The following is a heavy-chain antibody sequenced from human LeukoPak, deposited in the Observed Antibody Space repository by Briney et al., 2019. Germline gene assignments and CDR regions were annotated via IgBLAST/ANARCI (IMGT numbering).Heavy chain of an antibody. D-gene: IGHD2-2*01. CDR1: GFTFSSYS. Sequence: GGSLRLSCAASGFTFSSYSMNWVRQAPGKGLEWVSSISSSSSYIYYADSVKGRFTISRDNAKNSLYLQMTSLRAEDTAVYYCARLFYCSSTSCYGDDAFDIWGQGTMVTVSS. J-gene: IGHJ3*02. CDR3: ARLFYCSSTSCYGDDAFDI. CDR2: ISSSSSYI. V-gene: IGHV3-21*01.